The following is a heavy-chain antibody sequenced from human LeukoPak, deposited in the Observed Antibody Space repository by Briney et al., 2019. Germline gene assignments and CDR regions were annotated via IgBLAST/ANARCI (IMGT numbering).Heavy chain of an antibody. D-gene: IGHD3-16*01. J-gene: IGHJ3*02. Sequence: GSLRLSCAAPGFTVRSNYMGWVRQAPGKGLEWVSLTHSDGSTYYADSVQGRFIISRDNSENSLYLQMNTLRADDTAVYYCATGKNGIGAAFHTWGQETMVTVCS. CDR3: ATGKNGIGAAFHT. CDR2: THSDGST. CDR1: GFTVRSNY. V-gene: IGHV3-53*01.